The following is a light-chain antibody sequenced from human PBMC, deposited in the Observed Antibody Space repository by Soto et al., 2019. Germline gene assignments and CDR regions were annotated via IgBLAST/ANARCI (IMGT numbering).Light chain of an antibody. J-gene: IGKJ5*01. CDR2: GAS. Sequence: EIVMTQSPATLSVSPGERATLSCRASQSVSSNLAWYQQKPGQAPRLLIYGASTRATGIPARFSGSGSGTEFTLTISSLQSEDSAVYYCQQYNNWLPVTFGQGTRLEIK. CDR3: QQYNNWLPVT. V-gene: IGKV3-15*01. CDR1: QSVSSN.